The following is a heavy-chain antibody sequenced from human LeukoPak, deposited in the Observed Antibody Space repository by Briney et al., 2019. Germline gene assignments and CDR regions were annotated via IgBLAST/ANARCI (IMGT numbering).Heavy chain of an antibody. Sequence: ASVKVTCKASGYTFTGYYMHWVRQAPGQGLEWMGWINPNSGGTNYAQKCQGRVTMTRDTSISTAYMELSRLRSDDTAVYYCARGGQYYGSGSQAFDIWGQGTMVTVSS. CDR1: GYTFTGYY. V-gene: IGHV1-2*02. J-gene: IGHJ3*02. D-gene: IGHD3-10*01. CDR3: ARGGQYYGSGSQAFDI. CDR2: INPNSGGT.